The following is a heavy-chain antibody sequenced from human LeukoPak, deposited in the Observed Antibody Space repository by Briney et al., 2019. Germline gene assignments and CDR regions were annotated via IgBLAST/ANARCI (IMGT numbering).Heavy chain of an antibody. CDR1: GFTFSSYS. V-gene: IGHV3-21*04. CDR2: ISSSSSYI. J-gene: IGHJ3*02. Sequence: GGSLRLSCAASGFTFSSYSMNWVRQAPGKGLEWVSSISSSSSYIYYADSVKGRFTISRDNAKNSLYLQMNSLRAEDTAVYYCAKSSSRSVVPAAIDDAFDIWGQGTMVTVSS. CDR3: AKSSSRSVVPAAIDDAFDI. D-gene: IGHD2-2*01.